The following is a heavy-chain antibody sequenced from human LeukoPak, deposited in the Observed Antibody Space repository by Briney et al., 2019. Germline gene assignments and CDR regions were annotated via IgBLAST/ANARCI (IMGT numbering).Heavy chain of an antibody. CDR3: ARSPVPTTVWLPFDY. CDR1: GGSFSGYY. D-gene: IGHD4-17*01. J-gene: IGHJ4*02. CDR2: IYYSGST. Sequence: SETLSLTCAVYGGSFSGYYWSWIRQPPGKGLEWIGYIYYSGSTNYNPSLKSRVTISVDTSKNQFSLKLSSVTAADTAVYYCARSPVPTTVWLPFDYWGQGTLVTVSS. V-gene: IGHV4-59*01.